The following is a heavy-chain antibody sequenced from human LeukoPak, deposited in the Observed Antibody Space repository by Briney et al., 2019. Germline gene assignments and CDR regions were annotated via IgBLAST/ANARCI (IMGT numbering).Heavy chain of an antibody. CDR2: INPNSGGT. V-gene: IGHV1-2*02. D-gene: IGHD5-12*01. Sequence: ASVKVSCKASGYTFTGYYMHWVRQAPGQGLEWMGWINPNSGGTNYAQKLQGRVTMTRDTSISTAYMELSRLRSDDTAVYYCARVYPSGYDLEGGFDYWGQGTLVTVSS. CDR1: GYTFTGYY. CDR3: ARVYPSGYDLEGGFDY. J-gene: IGHJ4*02.